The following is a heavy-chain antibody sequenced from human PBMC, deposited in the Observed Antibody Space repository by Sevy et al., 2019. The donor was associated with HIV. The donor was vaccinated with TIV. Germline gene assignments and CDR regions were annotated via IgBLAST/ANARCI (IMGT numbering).Heavy chain of an antibody. CDR3: AKDLGDPVAFDI. V-gene: IGHV3-23*01. CDR1: GFTFSIYA. D-gene: IGHD2-21*02. CDR2: EAGSGGST. Sequence: GGSLRLSCAASGFTFSIYAMNWVRQAPGKGLEWVSGEAGSGGSTYHADSVKGRFTISRDDSKSTLYLQMNSLRAEDTAVYYCAKDLGDPVAFDIWGQGTMDTVSS. J-gene: IGHJ3*02.